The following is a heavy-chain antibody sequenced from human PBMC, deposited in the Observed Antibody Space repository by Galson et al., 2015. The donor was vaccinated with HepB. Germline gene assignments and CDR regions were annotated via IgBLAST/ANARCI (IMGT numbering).Heavy chain of an antibody. V-gene: IGHV3-30-3*01. CDR3: ARGGFGELDEYFQH. D-gene: IGHD3-10*01. CDR1: GFTFSSYA. Sequence: SLRLSCAASGFTFSSYAMHWVRQAPGKGLEWVAVISYDGSNKYYADSVKGRFTISRDNSKNTLYLQMNSLRAEDTAVYYCARGGFGELDEYFQHWGQGTLVTVSS. J-gene: IGHJ1*01. CDR2: ISYDGSNK.